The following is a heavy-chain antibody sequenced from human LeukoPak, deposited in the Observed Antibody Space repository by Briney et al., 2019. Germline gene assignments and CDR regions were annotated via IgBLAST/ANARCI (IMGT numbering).Heavy chain of an antibody. CDR1: GFTVGSNY. CDR3: ARWYSSGWSHRGAFDI. Sequence: GGSLRLSCAASGFTVGSNYMSWVRQAPGKGLEWVSVIYSGGSTYYADSVKGRFTISRHNSKNTLYLQMNSLRAEDTAVYYCARWYSSGWSHRGAFDIWGQGTMVTVSS. CDR2: IYSGGST. D-gene: IGHD6-19*01. J-gene: IGHJ3*02. V-gene: IGHV3-53*04.